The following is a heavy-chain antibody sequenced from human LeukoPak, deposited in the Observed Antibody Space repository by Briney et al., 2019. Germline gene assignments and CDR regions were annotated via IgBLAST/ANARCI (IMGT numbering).Heavy chain of an antibody. D-gene: IGHD3-3*01. CDR3: AKGTGITIFGVALS. Sequence: GGSLRLSCAASGFTFSSYGMHWVRQAPGKGLEWVAVISYDGSNKYYADSVKGRFTISRDNSKNTLYLQMNSLRAEDTAVYYCAKGTGITIFGVALSWGQGTLVTVSS. CDR2: ISYDGSNK. CDR1: GFTFSSYG. J-gene: IGHJ4*02. V-gene: IGHV3-30*18.